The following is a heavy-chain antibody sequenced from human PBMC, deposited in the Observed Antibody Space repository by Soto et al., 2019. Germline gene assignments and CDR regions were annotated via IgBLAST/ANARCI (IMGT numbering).Heavy chain of an antibody. V-gene: IGHV4-59*01. CDR3: ARVLFGSNCWFDP. CDR2: IYYSGST. CDR1: AGTISSYY. D-gene: IGHD3-16*01. J-gene: IGHJ5*02. Sequence: SETLSLTCTVSAGTISSYYWSWIRQPPGKGLEWIGYIYYSGSTNYNPSLKSRVTISVDTSKNQFSLKLSSVTAADTAVYYCARVLFGSNCWFDPWGQGTLVTVS.